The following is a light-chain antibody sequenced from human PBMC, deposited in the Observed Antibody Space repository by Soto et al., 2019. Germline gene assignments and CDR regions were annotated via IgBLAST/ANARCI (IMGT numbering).Light chain of an antibody. CDR2: DAF. CDR1: QIISSC. J-gene: IGKJ4*01. CDR3: QQYNSYSPLT. Sequence: DIQMTQSPSSLSASVGDRVTITCRASQIISSCLAWYQQKPGKAPKLLIFDAFSLESGVPSRFSGSRSGTEFTLTISSLQPDDYATYYCQQYNSYSPLTFGGGTKVDIK. V-gene: IGKV1-5*01.